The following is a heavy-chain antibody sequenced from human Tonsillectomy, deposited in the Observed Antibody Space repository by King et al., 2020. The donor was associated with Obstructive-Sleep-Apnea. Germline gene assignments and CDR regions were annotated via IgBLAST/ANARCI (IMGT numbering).Heavy chain of an antibody. CDR2: ISPYNDNT. V-gene: IGHV1-18*04. CDR1: GYIFTSYG. J-gene: IGHJ6*02. CDR3: ARDQVCSSTSCYGVDDYYGMDV. D-gene: IGHD2-2*01. Sequence: VQLVQSGAEVKKPGASVKVSCKASGYIFTSYGISWVRQAPGQGLEWMGWISPYNDNTNYAQKAQGRVTVTTDTSTSTAYMELRNLRSDDTAVYYCARDQVCSSTSCYGVDDYYGMDVWGQGTTVTVSS.